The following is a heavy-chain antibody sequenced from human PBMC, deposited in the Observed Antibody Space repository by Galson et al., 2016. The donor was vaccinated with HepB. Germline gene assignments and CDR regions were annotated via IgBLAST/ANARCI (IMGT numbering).Heavy chain of an antibody. CDR3: ARVRDGHNSYFYYGMDV. D-gene: IGHD5-24*01. CDR2: IIPLYGTT. J-gene: IGHJ6*02. V-gene: IGHV1-69*13. Sequence: SVKVSCKASGGTFNSYAISWVRQAPGQGLEWMGGIIPLYGTTNYAQKFQGRVTIIADESTSTAYMELSSLRSEDTAMYYCARVRDGHNSYFYYGMDVWGQGTTVTVSS. CDR1: GGTFNSYA.